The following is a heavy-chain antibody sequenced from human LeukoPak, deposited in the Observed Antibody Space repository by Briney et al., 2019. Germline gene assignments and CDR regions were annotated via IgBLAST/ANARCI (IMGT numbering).Heavy chain of an antibody. D-gene: IGHD3-3*01. J-gene: IGHJ6*02. V-gene: IGHV3-30-3*01. CDR3: ARRGIFGVVIPRGTPYYYYGMDV. CDR2: ISYDGSNK. Sequence: PGGSLRPSCAASGFTFSSYAMHWVRQAPGKGLEWVAVISYDGSNKYYADSVKGRFTISRDNSKNTLYLQMNSLRAEDTAVYYCARRGIFGVVIPRGTPYYYYGMDVWGQGTTVTVSS. CDR1: GFTFSSYA.